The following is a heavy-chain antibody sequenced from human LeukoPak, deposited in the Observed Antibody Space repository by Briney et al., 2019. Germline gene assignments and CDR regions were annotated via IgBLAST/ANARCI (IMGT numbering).Heavy chain of an antibody. CDR3: ARTYYDFWSGYTKLYYMDV. J-gene: IGHJ6*03. D-gene: IGHD3-3*01. CDR2: IYYSGST. Sequence: SETLSLTCTVSGGCISSHYWSWIRQPPGKGLEWIGYIYYSGSTNYNPSLKSRVTISVDTSKNQFSLKLSSVTAADTAVYYCARTYYDFWSGYTKLYYMDVWGKGTTVTVSS. CDR1: GGCISSHY. V-gene: IGHV4-59*11.